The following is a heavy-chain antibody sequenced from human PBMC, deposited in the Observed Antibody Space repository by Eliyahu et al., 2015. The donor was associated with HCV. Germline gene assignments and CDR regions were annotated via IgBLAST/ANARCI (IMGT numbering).Heavy chain of an antibody. J-gene: IGHJ3*02. CDR3: ARGISLAETFDI. V-gene: IGHV3-11*01. CDR2: ITSSGNYK. CDR1: GFSFSDYY. D-gene: IGHD3-9*01. Sequence: QVQLVESGGGLVKPGGSLRLXCAASGFSFSDYYMSWIRQAPGKGLEWISHITSSGNYKFYADSLEGRFTISRDNAKNSVFLHVNGLTAEDTAVYYCARGISLAETFDIWGQGTVVTVSS.